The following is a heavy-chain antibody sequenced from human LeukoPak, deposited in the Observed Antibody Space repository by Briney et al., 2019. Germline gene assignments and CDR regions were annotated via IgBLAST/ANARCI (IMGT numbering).Heavy chain of an antibody. CDR1: GYTFTSYG. Sequence: ASVKVSCKASGYTFTSYGISWVRQAPGQGLEWMGWISAYNGNTNYAQKLQGRVTMTTDTSTSTAYMELRSLRSDDTAVYYCASTGGCSSTSCYYYYGMDVWGQGTTVTVSS. CDR2: ISAYNGNT. V-gene: IGHV1-18*01. J-gene: IGHJ6*02. CDR3: ASTGGCSSTSCYYYYGMDV. D-gene: IGHD2-2*01.